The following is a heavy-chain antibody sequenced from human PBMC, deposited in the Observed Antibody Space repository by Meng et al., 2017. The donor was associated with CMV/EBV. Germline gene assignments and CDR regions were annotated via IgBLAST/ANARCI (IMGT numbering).Heavy chain of an antibody. V-gene: IGHV1-18*01. D-gene: IGHD1-26*01. Sequence: ASVKVSCKASRYTFTSYGISWVRQAPGKGLEWMGWISAYNGNTNYAQKLQGRVTMTTDTSTSTAYMELRSLRSDDTAVYYCARDHEHGGATNFDYWGQGTLVTVSS. J-gene: IGHJ4*02. CDR1: RYTFTSYG. CDR3: ARDHEHGGATNFDY. CDR2: ISAYNGNT.